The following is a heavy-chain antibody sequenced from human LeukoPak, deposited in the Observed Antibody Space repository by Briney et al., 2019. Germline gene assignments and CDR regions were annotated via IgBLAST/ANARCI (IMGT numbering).Heavy chain of an antibody. V-gene: IGHV1-2*06. CDR1: GYTFTGYY. J-gene: IGHJ6*03. D-gene: IGHD4-23*01. CDR3: ARLGDYGGNPRESYYYYYMDV. CDR2: INPNSGGT. Sequence: ASVKVSCKASGYTFTGYYMHWVRQAPGQGREWMGRINPNSGGTNYAHKFQGRVTITRYTAISTTYMELSRLRSEDTAVYYCARLGDYGGNPRESYYYYYMDVWGKGTTVTVSS.